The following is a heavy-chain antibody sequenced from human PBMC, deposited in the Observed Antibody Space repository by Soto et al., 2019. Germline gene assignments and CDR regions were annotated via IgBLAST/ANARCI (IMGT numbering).Heavy chain of an antibody. CDR2: IYHSGSA. J-gene: IGHJ6*02. CDR3: ARDQEVNYADYGGSDYYYGMDV. D-gene: IGHD4-17*01. CDR1: GVSISSGGYY. V-gene: IGHV4-31*03. Sequence: SETLSLTCTVSGVSISSGGYYWTWIRHHPGKGLEWIGYIYHSGSAYYTPSLKSRATISVDTSKNQSSLKLSSVTAADTAVYYCARDQEVNYADYGGSDYYYGMDVWGQGTTVTVSS.